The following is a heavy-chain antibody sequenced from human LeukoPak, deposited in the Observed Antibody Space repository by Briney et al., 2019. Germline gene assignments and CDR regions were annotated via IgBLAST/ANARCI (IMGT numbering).Heavy chain of an antibody. D-gene: IGHD2-21*02. CDR1: GVSISSSAYY. Sequence: PSETLSLTCTVSGVSISSSAYYWGGVRQPRGKGVEGIVSIYYSGSTYDNPSLKSRLTISVDTSKHPFSLKLSRLTPTDTAVYYCARQSRCVVVTGDGFDVWGQGTMVTVSS. J-gene: IGHJ3*01. CDR3: ARQSRCVVVTGDGFDV. V-gene: IGHV4-39*01. CDR2: IYYSGST.